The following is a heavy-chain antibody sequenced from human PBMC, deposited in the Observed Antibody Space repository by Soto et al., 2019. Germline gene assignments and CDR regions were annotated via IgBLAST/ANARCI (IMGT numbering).Heavy chain of an antibody. CDR3: ARAPARTGRNPYYFDY. CDR1: GYSFTSYW. V-gene: IGHV5-51*01. D-gene: IGHD4-4*01. Sequence: GESLKISCKGSGYSFTSYWIGWVRQMPGKGLEWMGIIYPGDSDTRYSPSFQGQVTISADKSISTAYLQWSSLKASDTAMYYCARAPARTGRNPYYFDYWGQGTLVTVSS. J-gene: IGHJ4*02. CDR2: IYPGDSDT.